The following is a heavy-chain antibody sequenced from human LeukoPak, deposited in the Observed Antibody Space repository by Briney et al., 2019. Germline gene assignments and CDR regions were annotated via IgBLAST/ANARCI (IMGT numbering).Heavy chain of an antibody. CDR3: ARVGSVSSSWGYFDY. D-gene: IGHD6-13*01. Sequence: GGSLRLSCAASGFTFGNFWMSWVRQAPGRGLQWVASMKGDGSHIYYVDSVKGRFTISRDNARNSLYLQMNSLRAEDTAVYYCARVGSVSSSWGYFDYWGQGTLVTVSS. J-gene: IGHJ4*02. V-gene: IGHV3-7*01. CDR2: MKGDGSHI. CDR1: GFTFGNFW.